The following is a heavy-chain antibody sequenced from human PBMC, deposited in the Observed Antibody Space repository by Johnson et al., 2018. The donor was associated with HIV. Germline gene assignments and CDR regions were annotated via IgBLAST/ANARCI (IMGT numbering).Heavy chain of an antibody. Sequence: VQLVESGGGVERPGESLRLSCVGSGFMFDDYAMSWVRQVPGKGLEWVSGIDWTGANAGYADSVKGRFPIFRDNPWNTLDLQMNNLTSEETAVDQCAKSVVVVLVGNNDDAFDMWGQGTMVTVSS. V-gene: IGHV3-20*01. CDR3: AKSVVVVLVGNNDDAFDM. J-gene: IGHJ3*02. CDR2: IDWTGANA. D-gene: IGHD2-21*01. CDR1: GFMFDDYA.